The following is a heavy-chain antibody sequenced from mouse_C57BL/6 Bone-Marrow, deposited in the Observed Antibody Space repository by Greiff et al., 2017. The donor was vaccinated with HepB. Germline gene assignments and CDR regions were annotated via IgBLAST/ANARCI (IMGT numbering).Heavy chain of an antibody. V-gene: IGHV14-3*01. J-gene: IGHJ3*01. CDR1: GFNIKNTY. CDR3: ARERWTYDGYYGGFAY. D-gene: IGHD2-3*01. CDR2: IDPANGNT. Sequence: EVKLLESVAVLVRPGASVKLSCTASGFNIKNTYMHWVKQRPEQGLEWIGRIDPANGNTKYAPKFQGKATITADTSSNTAYLQLSSLTSEDTAIYYCARERWTYDGYYGGFAYWGQGTLVTVSA.